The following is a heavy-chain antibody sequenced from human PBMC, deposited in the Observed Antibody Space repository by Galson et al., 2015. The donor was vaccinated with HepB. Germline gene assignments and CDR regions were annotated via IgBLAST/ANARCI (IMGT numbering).Heavy chain of an antibody. D-gene: IGHD6-19*01. Sequence: SLRLSCAASGFTFSSSRMHWVRQVPGKGLVWVAHISSDGSTITYADSVKGRFTISRDNAKNTLYLQMNSLRAEDTAVYYCARLTVVAGTNYWGQGTLVTVSS. V-gene: IGHV3-74*01. CDR3: ARLTVVAGTNY. CDR1: GFTFSSSR. CDR2: ISSDGSTI. J-gene: IGHJ4*02.